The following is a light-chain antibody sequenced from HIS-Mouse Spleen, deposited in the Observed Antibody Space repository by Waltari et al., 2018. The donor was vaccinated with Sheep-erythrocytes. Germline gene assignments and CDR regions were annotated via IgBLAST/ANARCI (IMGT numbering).Light chain of an antibody. V-gene: IGLV2-14*01. CDR1: SSDVGGSNH. CDR2: EVS. J-gene: IGLJ2*01. CDR3: SSYTSSSTLVV. Sequence: QSALTQPASVSGSPGQSLTISCTGTSSDVGGSNHVSWYQQHPGKAPKLMIYEVSNRPSGVSNRFSGSKSGNTASLTISGLQAEDEADYYCSSYTSSSTLVVFGGGTKLTVL.